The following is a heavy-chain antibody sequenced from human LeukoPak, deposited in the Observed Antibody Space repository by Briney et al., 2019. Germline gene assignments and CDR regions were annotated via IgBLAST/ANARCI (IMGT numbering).Heavy chain of an antibody. D-gene: IGHD3-10*01. V-gene: IGHV3-23*01. CDR3: AREVLYGSGSYFDY. J-gene: IGHJ4*02. Sequence: GGSLRLSCAASGFIFSTYALDWVRQAPGKGLEWVSAITNSGGRTNYVGSVKGRFTISRDNSKNMLYLQMNSLGVEDTAIYYCAREVLYGSGSYFDYWGQGALVTVSS. CDR1: GFIFSTYA. CDR2: ITNSGGRT.